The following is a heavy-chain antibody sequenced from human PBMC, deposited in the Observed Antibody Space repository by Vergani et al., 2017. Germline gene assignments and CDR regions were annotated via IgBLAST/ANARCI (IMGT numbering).Heavy chain of an antibody. D-gene: IGHD2-21*01. CDR1: GYTVSGDS. CDR2: IHKDDST. J-gene: IGHJ5*02. Sequence: EVQLVQSGGGLVQPGGSLRLSCTRSGYTVSGDSLIWVRQTPKMGLEWSSHIHKDDSTDFAYSVKGRFTISRDNSRNTVFLQMNRLRVEDTAIYYCARHVWRDPLGQGALVTVSS. CDR3: ARHVWRDP. V-gene: IGHV3-66*04.